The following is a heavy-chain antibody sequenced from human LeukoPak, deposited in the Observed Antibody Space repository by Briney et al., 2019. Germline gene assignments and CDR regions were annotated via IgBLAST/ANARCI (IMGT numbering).Heavy chain of an antibody. CDR1: GGSISSGGYS. CDR2: INQSGST. CDR3: ARVVGYCSGGSCYSDYFDY. J-gene: IGHJ4*02. V-gene: IGHV4-34*01. Sequence: PSETLSLTCAVSGGSISSGGYSWSWIRQPPGKGLEWIGEINQSGSTNYNPSLKSRVTISVDTSKNQFSLKLSSVTAADTAVYYCARVVGYCSGGSCYSDYFDYWGQGTLVTVSS. D-gene: IGHD2-15*01.